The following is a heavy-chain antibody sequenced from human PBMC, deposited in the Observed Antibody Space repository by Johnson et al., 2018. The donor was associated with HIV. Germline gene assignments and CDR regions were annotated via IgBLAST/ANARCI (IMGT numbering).Heavy chain of an antibody. D-gene: IGHD6-13*01. J-gene: IGHJ3*02. CDR3: ANLGYSSSWDYDGFDI. CDR1: GFTFSTYA. CDR2: ISYDGSNK. Sequence: QVQLVESGGGVVQPERSLRLSCAASGFTFSTYAMHWVRQAPGKGLEWVAVISYDGSNKYYADSVKGRFTISRDNSKNTLYLQMNSLRAEDTAVYYCANLGYSSSWDYDGFDIWGQGTMVTVSS. V-gene: IGHV3-30*04.